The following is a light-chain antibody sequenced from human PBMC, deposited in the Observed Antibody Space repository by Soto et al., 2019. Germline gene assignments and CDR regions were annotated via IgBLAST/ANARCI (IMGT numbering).Light chain of an antibody. CDR2: GAS. J-gene: IGKJ1*01. CDR1: QSVSSK. Sequence: EIVMTQSPATLSVSPGEGATLSFRASQSVSSKLARYQQKPGQAPRLLIYGASTRATGIPARFSGSGSGTEFTLIISSLQSEDSAVYYCQQYNSWLWTFGQGTKVDIK. V-gene: IGKV3-15*01. CDR3: QQYNSWLWT.